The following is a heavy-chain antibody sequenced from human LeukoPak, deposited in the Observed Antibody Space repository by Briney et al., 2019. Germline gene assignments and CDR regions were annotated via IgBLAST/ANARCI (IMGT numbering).Heavy chain of an antibody. CDR2: VSYDGSNK. CDR1: GFIFGSYG. CDR3: AKDRLLGDSYYDNSGYGLDY. D-gene: IGHD3-22*01. Sequence: PGGSLRLSCAASGFIFGSYGMHWVRQAPGRGLEWVAVVSYDGSNKHYADSVKGRFTISRDNSKNTLYLQMNSLRTEDTAVYHCAKDRLLGDSYYDNSGYGLDYWGQGTPVTVSS. J-gene: IGHJ4*02. V-gene: IGHV3-30*18.